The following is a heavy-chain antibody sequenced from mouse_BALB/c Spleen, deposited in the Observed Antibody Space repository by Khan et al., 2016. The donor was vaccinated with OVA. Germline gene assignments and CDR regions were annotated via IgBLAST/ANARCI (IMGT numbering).Heavy chain of an antibody. Sequence: DLVKPGASVKLSCKASGYTFTSYWINWIKQRPGQGLEWIGRIGPGSSNAYYNDKFKGKATLTADTSSNTAYIQLSSLSSEDSAVYSCARENYYGRGCYAMDYWGQGASVTVSA. CDR2: IGPGSSNA. J-gene: IGHJ4*01. CDR1: GYTFTSYW. D-gene: IGHD1-1*01. CDR3: ARENYYGRGCYAMDY. V-gene: IGHV1S41*01.